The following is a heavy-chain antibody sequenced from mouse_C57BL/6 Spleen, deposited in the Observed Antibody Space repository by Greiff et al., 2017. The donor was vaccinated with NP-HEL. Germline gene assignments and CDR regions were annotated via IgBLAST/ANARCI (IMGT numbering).Heavy chain of an antibody. V-gene: IGHV5-9*01. Sequence: EVKLVESGGGLVKPGGSLKLSCAASGFTFSSYTMSWVRQTPEKRLEWVATISGGGGNTYYPDSVKGRFTISRDNAKNTLYLQMSSLRSEDTALYYCARQEGGYFDYWGQGTTLTVSS. CDR2: ISGGGGNT. D-gene: IGHD1-1*02. J-gene: IGHJ2*01. CDR3: ARQEGGYFDY. CDR1: GFTFSSYT.